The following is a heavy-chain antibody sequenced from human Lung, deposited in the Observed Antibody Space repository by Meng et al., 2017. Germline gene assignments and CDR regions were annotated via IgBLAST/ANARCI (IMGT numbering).Heavy chain of an antibody. CDR1: GFTFSSYG. J-gene: IGHJ4*02. CDR3: ARGGWYSSSSRVDY. V-gene: IGHV3-33*01. D-gene: IGHD6-13*01. CDR2: IWYDGSNK. Sequence: VQLVESGGGVVQPGRSLRLSCAASGFTFSSYGMHWVRQAQGKGLEWVAVIWYDGSNKYYADSVKGRFTISRDNSKNTLYLQMNSLRAEDTAVYYCARGGWYSSSSRVDYWGQGTLVTVSS.